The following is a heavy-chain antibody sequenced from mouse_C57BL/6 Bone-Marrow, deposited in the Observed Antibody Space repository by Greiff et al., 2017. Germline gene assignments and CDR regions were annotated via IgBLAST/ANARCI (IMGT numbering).Heavy chain of an antibody. CDR3: TLITAVVTKGFDY. V-gene: IGHV14-4*01. CDR2: IDPENGDT. J-gene: IGHJ2*01. Sequence: VQLQESGAELVRPGASVKLSCTASGFNIKDDYMHWVKQRPGQGLEWIGWIDPENGDTEYASKFQGKATITADTSSNTAYLQLSSLTSEATAVYYCTLITAVVTKGFDYWGKGTTLTVSS. D-gene: IGHD1-1*01. CDR1: GFNIKDDY.